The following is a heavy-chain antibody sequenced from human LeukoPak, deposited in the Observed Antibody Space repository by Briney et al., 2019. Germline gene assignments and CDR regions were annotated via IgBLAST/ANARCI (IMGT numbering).Heavy chain of an antibody. J-gene: IGHJ5*02. D-gene: IGHD3-22*01. CDR2: INSDGINT. CDR3: ARDLGQYYDTSDNWFDP. V-gene: IGHV3-74*01. Sequence: GGSLRLSCAASGFTFSNYWMHWVRQAPGKGLVWISRINSDGINTSYADSVKGRFTISRDNAKNTLNLQMNSLRAEDTAVYYCARDLGQYYDTSDNWFDPWGQGTLVTVSS. CDR1: GFTFSNYW.